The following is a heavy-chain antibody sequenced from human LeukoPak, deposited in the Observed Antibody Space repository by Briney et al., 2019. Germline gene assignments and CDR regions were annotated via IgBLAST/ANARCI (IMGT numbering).Heavy chain of an antibody. Sequence: SETLSLTCTVSGGSISIYYWSWIRQPPGKGLEWIGYIYYSGSTKYNPSLKSRVTISLDTSKNQFSLRLSSVTAADTAVYYCARERYSSSPYFDYWGQGNLVTVSS. J-gene: IGHJ4*02. V-gene: IGHV4-59*01. CDR1: GGSISIYY. D-gene: IGHD6-6*01. CDR3: ARERYSSSPYFDY. CDR2: IYYSGST.